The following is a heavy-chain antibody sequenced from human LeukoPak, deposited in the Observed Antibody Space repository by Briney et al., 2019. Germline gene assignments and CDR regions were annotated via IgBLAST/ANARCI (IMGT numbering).Heavy chain of an antibody. V-gene: IGHV3-30*04. D-gene: IGHD5-18*01. CDR2: ISYDGSNK. CDR3: AKASYAGFDY. Sequence: GGSLRLSCAASGFTFSSYAMHWARQAPGKGLEWVAVISYDGSNKYYADSVKGRFTISRDNSKNTLYLQMNSLRAEDTAVYYCAKASYAGFDYWGQGTLVTVSS. J-gene: IGHJ4*02. CDR1: GFTFSSYA.